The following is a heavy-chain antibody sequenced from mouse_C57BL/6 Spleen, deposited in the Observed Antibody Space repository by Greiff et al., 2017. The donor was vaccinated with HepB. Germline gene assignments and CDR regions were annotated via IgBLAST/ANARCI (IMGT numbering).Heavy chain of an antibody. CDR1: GFTFSDYG. CDR3: ARKTGTYYFDY. V-gene: IGHV5-17*01. Sequence: EVKLVESGGGLVKPGGSLKLSCAASGFTFSDYGMHWVRQAPEKGLEWVAYISSGSSTIYYADTVKGRFTISRDKAKHTLCLQMTSRRSEDTAMYYCARKTGTYYFDYWGQGTTLTVSS. J-gene: IGHJ2*01. D-gene: IGHD4-1*01. CDR2: ISSGSSTI.